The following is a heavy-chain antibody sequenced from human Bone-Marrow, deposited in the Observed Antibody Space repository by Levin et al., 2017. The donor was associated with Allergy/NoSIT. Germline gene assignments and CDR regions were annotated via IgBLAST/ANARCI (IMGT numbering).Heavy chain of an antibody. CDR1: GFTFSSSA. Sequence: SCVASGFTFSSSALCWVRQAPGKGLEWVSAISPTGSFTDYADSVKGRFTISRDNSKNTVYLQMDSLKDDDTALYYCAKGGGGDHGDWGQGTLVTVSS. V-gene: IGHV3-23*01. D-gene: IGHD2-21*02. CDR3: AKGGGGDHGD. J-gene: IGHJ4*02. CDR2: ISPTGSFT.